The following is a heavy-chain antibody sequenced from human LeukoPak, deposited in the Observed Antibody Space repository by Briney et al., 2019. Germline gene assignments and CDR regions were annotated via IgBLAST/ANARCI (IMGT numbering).Heavy chain of an antibody. CDR2: IWYDGSNI. Sequence: GGSLRLSCAASGFTFSSYGMHWVRQAPGKGLEWVAVIWYDGSNIYYAESVKGRFNISRDNSKNTLSLQMNSLRAEDTAVYYCARGIDYTVTTSYYFEYWGQGTLVTVSS. V-gene: IGHV3-33*01. CDR3: ARGIDYTVTTSYYFEY. D-gene: IGHD4-17*01. CDR1: GFTFSSYG. J-gene: IGHJ4*02.